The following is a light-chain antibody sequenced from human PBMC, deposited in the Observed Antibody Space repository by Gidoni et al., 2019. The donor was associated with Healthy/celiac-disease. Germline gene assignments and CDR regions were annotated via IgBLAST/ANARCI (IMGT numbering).Light chain of an antibody. J-gene: IGKJ1*01. CDR3: QQYNSYSQA. CDR2: KAS. Sequence: DIQMTQSPSTLSASVGDRVTITCRASQSISSWLAWYQQKPGKAPKLLIYKASSLESGVPSRFSGSGSGTEFTLTISSLQPYDFATYYCQQYNSYSQAFXQXTKVEIK. CDR1: QSISSW. V-gene: IGKV1-5*03.